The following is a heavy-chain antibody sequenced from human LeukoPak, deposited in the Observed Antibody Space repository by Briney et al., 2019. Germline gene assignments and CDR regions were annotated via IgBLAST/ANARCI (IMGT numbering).Heavy chain of an antibody. CDR2: DYHSGST. Sequence: KSSETLSLTCAVSGGSIITTDWWSWVRQSPEKGLEWIGDDYHSGSTNYNPSLKSRVTISVDKSKNQFSLKLTSVTAADTAVYYCVSRRPWFDPWGQGALVTVSS. J-gene: IGHJ5*02. V-gene: IGHV4-4*02. CDR1: GGSIITTDW. CDR3: VSRRPWFDP.